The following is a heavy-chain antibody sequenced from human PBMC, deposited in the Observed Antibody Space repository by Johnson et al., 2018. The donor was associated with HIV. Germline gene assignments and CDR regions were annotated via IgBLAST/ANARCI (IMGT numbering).Heavy chain of an antibody. CDR1: GFTVSSNY. CDR2: IYSGGST. J-gene: IGHJ3*02. Sequence: VQLVESGGGVVQPGRSLRLSCAASGFTVSSNYMSWVRQAPGKGLEWVSVIYSGGSTYYADSVKGRFTISRDNAKNSLYLQMNSLRAEDTALYYCARVRTAAGFDAFDIWGQGTMVTVS. CDR3: ARVRTAAGFDAFDI. V-gene: IGHV3-66*01. D-gene: IGHD6-13*01.